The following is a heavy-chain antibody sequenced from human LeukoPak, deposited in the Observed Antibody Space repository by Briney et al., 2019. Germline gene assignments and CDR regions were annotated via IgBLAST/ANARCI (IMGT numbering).Heavy chain of an antibody. D-gene: IGHD5-24*01. J-gene: IGHJ4*02. CDR1: GGSFSSSSYY. Sequence: SETLSLTCTVSGGSFSSSSYYWGWIRQPPGKGLEWIGSIYYSGSTYYNPSLKSRVTISVDTSKDQFSLKLSSVTAADTAVYYCARARGLQLSSLFDYWGQGTLVTVSS. CDR2: IYYSGST. V-gene: IGHV4-39*07. CDR3: ARARGLQLSSLFDY.